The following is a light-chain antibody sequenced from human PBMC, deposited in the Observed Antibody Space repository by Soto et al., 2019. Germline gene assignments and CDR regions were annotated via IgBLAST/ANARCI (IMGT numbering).Light chain of an antibody. Sequence: QSALTQPASVSGSPGQSITISCTGTSSDVGGYNYVSWYQQHPGKAPKLMIHEVSNRPSWVSNRFSGSKSGNTASLTISGLRAEDEADYYCSSYTSSSTLVVFGGGTKLTV. V-gene: IGLV2-14*01. J-gene: IGLJ2*01. CDR1: SSDVGGYNY. CDR3: SSYTSSSTLVV. CDR2: EVS.